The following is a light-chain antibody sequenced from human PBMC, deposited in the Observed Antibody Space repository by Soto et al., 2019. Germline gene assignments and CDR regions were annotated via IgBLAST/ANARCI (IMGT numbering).Light chain of an antibody. CDR1: QSITNW. CDR2: GAS. CDR3: QHYNSYSST. Sequence: DIQMTQSPSTLSASVGDRVTITCRASQSITNWLAWYHQKPGKAPKLLIYGASTLESGVPSRFSGSGSGTEFTLTISSLQPDDFATYYCQHYNSYSSTFGQGTRLEI. V-gene: IGKV1-5*01. J-gene: IGKJ5*01.